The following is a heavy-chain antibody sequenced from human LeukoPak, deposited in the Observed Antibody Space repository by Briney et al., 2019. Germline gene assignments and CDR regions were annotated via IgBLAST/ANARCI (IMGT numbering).Heavy chain of an antibody. V-gene: IGHV1-18*01. D-gene: IGHD3-22*01. CDR1: GYTFTSYG. J-gene: IGHJ4*02. Sequence: ASVKVSCKASGYTFTSYGISWVRQAPGQELEWMGWISAYNGNTNYAQKLQGRVTMTTDTSTSTAYMELRSLRSDDTAVYYCARDSSGYYPFDYWGQGTLVTVSS. CDR3: ARDSSGYYPFDY. CDR2: ISAYNGNT.